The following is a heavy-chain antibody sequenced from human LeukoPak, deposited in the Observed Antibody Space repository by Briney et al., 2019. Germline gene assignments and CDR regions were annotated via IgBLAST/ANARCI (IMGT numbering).Heavy chain of an antibody. V-gene: IGHV4-59*08. Sequence: SETLSLTCTVSGGSISSYYWSWIRQPPGKGLEWIGYIYYSGSTNYNPSLKSRVTISVDTSKNQFSLKLSSVTAADTAVYYCVRAETQRALLWFGELFGWFDPWGQGTLVTVSS. D-gene: IGHD3-10*01. CDR2: IYYSGST. CDR3: VRAETQRALLWFGELFGWFDP. J-gene: IGHJ5*02. CDR1: GGSISSYY.